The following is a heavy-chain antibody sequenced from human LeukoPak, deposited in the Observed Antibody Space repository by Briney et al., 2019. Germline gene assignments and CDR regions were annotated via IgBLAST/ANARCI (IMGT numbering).Heavy chain of an antibody. V-gene: IGHV3-21*01. CDR1: GFTFSDST. J-gene: IGHJ5*02. D-gene: IGHD6-13*01. CDR3: ARDGYSSSWRQGWFDP. Sequence: GGSLRLSCAASGFTFSDSTMNWVRQAPGKGLEWVSSISSSSSYIYYADSVKGRFTISRDNAKNSLYLQMNSLRAEDTAVYYCARDGYSSSWRQGWFDPWGQGTLVTVSS. CDR2: ISSSSSYI.